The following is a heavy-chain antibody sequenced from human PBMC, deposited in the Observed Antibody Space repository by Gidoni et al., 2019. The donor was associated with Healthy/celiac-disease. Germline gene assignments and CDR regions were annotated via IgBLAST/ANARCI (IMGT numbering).Heavy chain of an antibody. CDR2: IISSSSYI. Sequence: EVQLVESGGGQVKPGGCLRLSCAASGFTFSSYRMNWVRQAPGKGLVWVSSIISSSSYISYSDSVKGRFTISRDNAKNSLYLQLNSLRAEDTAVYYCAKDSRRSRRCYYFEDYYGMDVWGQGTTVTVSS. CDR3: AKDSRRSRRCYYFEDYYGMDV. CDR1: GFTFSSYR. D-gene: IGHD3-10*01. J-gene: IGHJ6*02. V-gene: IGHV3-21*01.